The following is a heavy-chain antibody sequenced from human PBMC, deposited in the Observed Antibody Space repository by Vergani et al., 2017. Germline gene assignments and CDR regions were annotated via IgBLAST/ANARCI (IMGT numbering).Heavy chain of an antibody. V-gene: IGHV3-23*01. CDR2: ISGSGGST. CDR1: GFTFSSYA. Sequence: EVQLLESGGGLVQPGGSLRLSCAASGFTFSSYAMSWVRQAPGKGLEWVSAISGSGGSTYYADSVKGRFTISRDNSKNTLYLQMNSLRAEDTAVYYCAKWRSMIVVVDDAFEIWGQGTLVTVSS. J-gene: IGHJ4*02. CDR3: AKWRSMIVVVDDAFEI. D-gene: IGHD3-22*01.